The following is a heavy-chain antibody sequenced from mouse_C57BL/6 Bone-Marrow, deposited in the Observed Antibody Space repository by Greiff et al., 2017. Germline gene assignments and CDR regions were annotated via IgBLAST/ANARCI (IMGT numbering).Heavy chain of an antibody. CDR1: GYSFTGYY. D-gene: IGHD2-4*01. CDR3: GRRRNDDDGFAY. CDR2: INPSTGGT. Sequence: EVQLQQSGPELVKPGASVKISCKASGYSFTGYYMNWVKQSPEKSLEWIGEINPSTGGTTYNQKFKAKATLTVDNSSSTAYMQLKSLRTEDSAVYYCGRRRNDDDGFAYWGQGTLVTVSA. V-gene: IGHV1-42*01. J-gene: IGHJ3*01.